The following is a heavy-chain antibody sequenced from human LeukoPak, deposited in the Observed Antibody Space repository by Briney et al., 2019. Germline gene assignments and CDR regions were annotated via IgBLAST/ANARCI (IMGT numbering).Heavy chain of an antibody. CDR1: GFNVSSNY. Sequence: PGGSLRLSCAASGFNVSSNYMSWVRQAPGKGLEWVSIIYSGGSTYYADSVKGRLIISRDKSKNTLYLQMNSLRAEDTAVYYCARDRGSGWYNGYYYYMDVWGKGTTVTISS. V-gene: IGHV3-66*01. CDR3: ARDRGSGWYNGYYYYMDV. D-gene: IGHD6-19*01. J-gene: IGHJ6*03. CDR2: IYSGGST.